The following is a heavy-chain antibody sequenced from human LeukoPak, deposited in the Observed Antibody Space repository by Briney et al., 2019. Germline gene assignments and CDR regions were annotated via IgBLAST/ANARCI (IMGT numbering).Heavy chain of an antibody. CDR1: GYNFLSYG. D-gene: IGHD3-22*01. Sequence: ASVKVSCKASGYNFLSYGISWVRQAPGKGLEWMGWISTYSEKPNYALKLQGRVTVTTDTSTATVYMELRSLTSDDTALYYCARTSVAAHDKIGFVDYWGQGTLVTVSS. CDR2: ISTYSEKP. J-gene: IGHJ4*02. V-gene: IGHV1-18*01. CDR3: ARTSVAAHDKIGFVDY.